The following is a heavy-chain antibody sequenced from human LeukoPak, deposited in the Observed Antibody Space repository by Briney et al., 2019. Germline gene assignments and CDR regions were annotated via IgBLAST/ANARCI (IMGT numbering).Heavy chain of an antibody. CDR1: GGSISSYY. Sequence: PSETLSLTCTVSGGSISSYYWSWIRQPPGKGLEWIGYIYYSGSTNYNPSLKSRVTISVDKSKNQFSLKLSSVTAADTAVYYCARLTGDSSGYYYGYWGQGTLVTVSS. CDR2: IYYSGST. D-gene: IGHD3-22*01. CDR3: ARLTGDSSGYYYGY. V-gene: IGHV4-59*12. J-gene: IGHJ4*02.